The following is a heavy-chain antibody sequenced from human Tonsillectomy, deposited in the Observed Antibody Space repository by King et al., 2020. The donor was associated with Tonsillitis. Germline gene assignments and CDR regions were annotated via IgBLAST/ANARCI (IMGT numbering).Heavy chain of an antibody. V-gene: IGHV3-30*04. Sequence: VQLVESGGGVVQPGRSLRLSCAGSGFTLSSYAMHWVRQAPGKALEWVAVISYDGTYKYYADSVKGRFTISRDNSQNTLYLEMNSLRAEDTAVYYCARGIAVADPSDYWGQGTLVTVSS. J-gene: IGHJ4*02. CDR2: ISYDGTYK. D-gene: IGHD6-19*01. CDR1: GFTLSSYA. CDR3: ARGIAVADPSDY.